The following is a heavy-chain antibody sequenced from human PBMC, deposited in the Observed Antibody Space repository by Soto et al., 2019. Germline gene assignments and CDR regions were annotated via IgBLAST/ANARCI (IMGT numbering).Heavy chain of an antibody. D-gene: IGHD3-22*01. V-gene: IGHV5-10-1*01. CDR2: IDPSDSYT. CDR3: ARRGDSSGYFDAFDI. Sequence: GESLKISCKGPGYSFTSYWISWVRQMPGKGLEWMGRIDPSDSYTNYSPSFQGHVTISADKSISTAYLQWSSLKASDTAMYYCARRGDSSGYFDAFDIWGQGTMVTVSS. CDR1: GYSFTSYW. J-gene: IGHJ3*02.